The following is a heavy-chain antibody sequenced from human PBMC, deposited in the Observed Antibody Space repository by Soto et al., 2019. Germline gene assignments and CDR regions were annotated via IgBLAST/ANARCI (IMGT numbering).Heavy chain of an antibody. Sequence: ASVKVSCKASGYTFTSYGISWVRQAPGQGLEWMGWISPYNGNTNFAQKLQGRVTMTTDTSTSTAYMGLRSLRSDDTAVYYCARYCSGGSCYHLNWFDPWGQGTLVTVSS. D-gene: IGHD2-15*01. CDR3: ARYCSGGSCYHLNWFDP. V-gene: IGHV1-18*01. J-gene: IGHJ5*02. CDR2: ISPYNGNT. CDR1: GYTFTSYG.